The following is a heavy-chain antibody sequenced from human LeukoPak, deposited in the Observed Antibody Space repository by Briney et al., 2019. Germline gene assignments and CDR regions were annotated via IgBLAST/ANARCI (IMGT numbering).Heavy chain of an antibody. CDR2: IYYSGST. CDR1: GGSISYYY. CDR3: ARWFGKTLAGVY. V-gene: IGHV4-59*08. Sequence: PSETLSLTCTVSGGSISYYYWSWIRQPPGKGLEWIGYIYYSGSTKYNPSLKSQITISVDTSKNQFSLKLSSVTATDTAVYYCARWFGKTLAGVYWGEGTLVTVSS. J-gene: IGHJ4*02. D-gene: IGHD3-10*01.